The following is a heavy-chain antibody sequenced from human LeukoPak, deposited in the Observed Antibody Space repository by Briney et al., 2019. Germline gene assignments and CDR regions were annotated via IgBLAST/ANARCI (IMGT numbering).Heavy chain of an antibody. D-gene: IGHD6-13*01. CDR2: VKEDGSET. Sequence: PGGSLRLSCAASGFTFSSYWMSCVRQAPGKGLEWVANVKEDGSETYYVDSVKGRFTISRDKAKNSLYLQMSGLRAEDTAVYYCTRVDGSSSCTDYWGQGTLVTVSS. CDR3: TRVDGSSSCTDY. CDR1: GFTFSSYW. J-gene: IGHJ4*02. V-gene: IGHV3-7*01.